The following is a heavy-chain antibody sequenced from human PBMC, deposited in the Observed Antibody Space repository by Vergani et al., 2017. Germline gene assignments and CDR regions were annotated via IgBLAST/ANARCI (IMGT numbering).Heavy chain of an antibody. V-gene: IGHV4-34*01. CDR2: INHSGST. CDR3: AGGFLDSFDY. J-gene: IGHJ4*02. Sequence: QVQLQQWGAGLLKPSETLSLTCAVYGGSFSGYYWSWIRQPPGKGLEWIGEINHSGSTKSNPSLKSGVTISVEPSKNQFSLKLSPVATADTAVYYCAGGFLDSFDYWGQGTLVTVSS. CDR1: GGSFSGYY.